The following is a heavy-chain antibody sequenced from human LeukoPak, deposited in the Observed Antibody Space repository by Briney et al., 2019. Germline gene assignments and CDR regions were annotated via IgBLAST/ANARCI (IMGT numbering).Heavy chain of an antibody. Sequence: SETLSLTCAVSGGSISSGGYSWSWIRQPPGKGLEWIGYIYHSGSTYYNPSLKSRVTISVDRSKNQFSLKLSSVTAADTAVYYCATETANSGSYYMDVWGKGTTVTVSS. CDR2: IYHSGST. CDR1: GGSISSGGYS. D-gene: IGHD3-10*01. J-gene: IGHJ6*03. CDR3: ATETANSGSYYMDV. V-gene: IGHV4-30-2*01.